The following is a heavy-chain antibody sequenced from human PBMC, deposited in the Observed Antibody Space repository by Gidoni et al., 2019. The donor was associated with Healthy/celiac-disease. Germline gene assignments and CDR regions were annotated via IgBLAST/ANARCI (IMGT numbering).Heavy chain of an antibody. Sequence: QITLKESGPTLVKPTQTLTLTCTFSGFSLSTSGVGVGWIRQPPGKALEWLALIYWDDDKRSSPSLKSRLTITKDTSKNQVVLTMTNMDPVDTATYYCAHFNSKYYYGSGSYYKGAGPHDAFDIWGQGTMVTVSS. J-gene: IGHJ3*02. V-gene: IGHV2-5*02. CDR2: IYWDDDK. CDR3: AHFNSKYYYGSGSYYKGAGPHDAFDI. CDR1: GFSLSTSGVG. D-gene: IGHD3-10*01.